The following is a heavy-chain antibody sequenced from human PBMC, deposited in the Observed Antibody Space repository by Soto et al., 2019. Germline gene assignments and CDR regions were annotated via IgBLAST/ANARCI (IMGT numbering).Heavy chain of an antibody. D-gene: IGHD2-2*01. CDR1: GGTFSSYA. CDR2: IISIFGTA. CDR3: ARHVPAAGYYYGMDV. J-gene: IGHJ6*02. Sequence: QVQLVQSGAEVKKPGSSVKVSCKASGGTFSSYAISWVRQAPGQGLAWMGGIISIFGTANYEQKFQGRVTSTADESTSTAYMELSSLRSENTAVYYCARHVPAAGYYYGMDVWGQGTTVTVSS. V-gene: IGHV1-69*12.